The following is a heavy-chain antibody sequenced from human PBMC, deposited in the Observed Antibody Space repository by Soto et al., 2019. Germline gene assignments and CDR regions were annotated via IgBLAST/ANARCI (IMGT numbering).Heavy chain of an antibody. CDR3: ARATWYYEY. V-gene: IGHV4-59*11. CDR2: IYYNGNT. J-gene: IGHJ4*02. Sequence: SETLSLTCTVSGGSISNHYWSWIRQPPGKGLEWIGYIYYNGNTNYNPSLKSRVTMSVDTSKNQISLKLSSVTAVDTAVYYCARATWYYEYWGQGTLVTVA. CDR1: GGSISNHY. D-gene: IGHD3-10*01.